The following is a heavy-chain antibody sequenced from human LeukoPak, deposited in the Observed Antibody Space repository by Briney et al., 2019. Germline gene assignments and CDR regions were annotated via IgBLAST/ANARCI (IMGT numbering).Heavy chain of an antibody. CDR1: GGTFSSYA. V-gene: IGHV1-69*06. J-gene: IGHJ3*02. CDR3: ARDFGTNAFDI. D-gene: IGHD2-2*01. Sequence: ASAKVSCNTSGGTFSSYAISWVRQAPGQGLVWMGGIIPNFGTANYAQRFQARFTITSDNTTSTAYMELSSLRSEDTAVYYCARDFGTNAFDIWGQGTMVTVSS. CDR2: IIPNFGTA.